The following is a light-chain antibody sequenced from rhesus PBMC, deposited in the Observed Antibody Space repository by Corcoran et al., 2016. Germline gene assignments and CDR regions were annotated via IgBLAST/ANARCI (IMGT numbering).Light chain of an antibody. CDR1: QSISSW. Sequence: DIQMTQSPSSLSASVGDTVTITCRASQSISSWLDWYQQKPGKAPKLLSYTASSLQSGVPSRFSGSGSGTDFTLTISSLQPEDFATYYCLQYSSSPLTFGGGTKVEIK. J-gene: IGKJ4*01. CDR3: LQYSSSPLT. V-gene: IGKV1-22*01. CDR2: TAS.